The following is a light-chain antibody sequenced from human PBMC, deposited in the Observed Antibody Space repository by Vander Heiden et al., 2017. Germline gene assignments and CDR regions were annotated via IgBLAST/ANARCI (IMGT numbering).Light chain of an antibody. Sequence: DIVMTQSPDSLAAYLGERATFNCKSSQSLLSGSNNKNNLTWYQQKPGQPPKLLISCASTRESGVPDRFSASGSGTDFTLTISSLQAEDVAVYFCQQFFSSPLTFGGGTKVEI. V-gene: IGKV4-1*01. CDR3: QQFFSSPLT. CDR2: CAS. J-gene: IGKJ4*01. CDR1: QSLLSGSNNKNN.